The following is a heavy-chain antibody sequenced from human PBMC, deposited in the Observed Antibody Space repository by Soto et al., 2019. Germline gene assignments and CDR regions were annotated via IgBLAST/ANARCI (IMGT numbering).Heavy chain of an antibody. V-gene: IGHV4-39*01. CDR1: GGSISSSSYY. D-gene: IGHD3-22*01. CDR3: ASRYYYDSSGYNLDDAFDI. J-gene: IGHJ3*02. Sequence: PSETLSLTCTVSGGSISSSSYYWGWIRQPPGKGLEWIGSTYYSGSTYYNPSLKSRVTISVDTSKNQFSLKLSSVTAADTAVYYCASRYYYDSSGYNLDDAFDIWGQGTMVTVSS. CDR2: TYYSGST.